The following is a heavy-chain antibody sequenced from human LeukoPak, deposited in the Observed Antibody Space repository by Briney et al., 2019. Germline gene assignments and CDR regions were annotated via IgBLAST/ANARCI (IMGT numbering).Heavy chain of an antibody. CDR3: ARDRSSSWGPGFDY. CDR2: IYYSGST. V-gene: IGHV4-59*01. D-gene: IGHD6-13*01. CDR1: GGSISSYY. J-gene: IGHJ4*02. Sequence: PSETLSLTCTVSGGSISSYYWSWIRQPPGKGLEWIGYIYYSGSTNYNPSLKSRVTISVDTSKNQFSLKLSSVTAADTAVYYCARDRSSSWGPGFDYWGQGTLVTVSS.